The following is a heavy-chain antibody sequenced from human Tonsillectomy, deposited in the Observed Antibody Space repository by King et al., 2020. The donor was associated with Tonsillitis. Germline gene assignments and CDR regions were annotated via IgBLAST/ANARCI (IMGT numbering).Heavy chain of an antibody. V-gene: IGHV4-38-2*01. CDR2: IYHSGST. CDR1: GYSISSGYY. Sequence: QLQESGPGLVKPSETLSLTCAVSGYSISSGYYWGWIRQPPGKGLEWIGSIYHSGSTYYNPSLKSRVTISVDTSKNQFSLKLSSVTAADTAVYYCARVQVDGYYVSPTIRTTYFDYWGQGTLVTVSS. CDR3: ARVQVDGYYVSPTIRTTYFDY. D-gene: IGHD4-17*01. J-gene: IGHJ4*02.